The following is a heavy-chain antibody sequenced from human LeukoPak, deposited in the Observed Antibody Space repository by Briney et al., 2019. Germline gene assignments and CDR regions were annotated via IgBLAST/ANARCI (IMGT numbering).Heavy chain of an antibody. V-gene: IGHV4-39*01. J-gene: IGHJ4*02. D-gene: IGHD6-19*01. CDR3: ASTSSGWSSGTHY. CDR2: IYYSGST. Sequence: SETLSLTCTVSGGSISSSSYYWSWIRQPPGKGLEWIGSIYYSGSTYYNPSLKSRVTISVDTSKNQFSLKLSSVTAADTAVYYCASTSSGWSSGTHYWGQGTLVTVSS. CDR1: GGSISSSSYY.